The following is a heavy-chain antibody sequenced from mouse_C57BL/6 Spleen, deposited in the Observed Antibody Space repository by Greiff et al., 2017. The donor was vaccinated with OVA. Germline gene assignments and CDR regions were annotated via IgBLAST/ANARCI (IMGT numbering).Heavy chain of an antibody. V-gene: IGHV1-42*01. D-gene: IGHD1-1*01. CDR2: INPSTGGT. CDR3: ARAPKGGSRGFDY. CDR1: GYSFTGYY. J-gene: IGHJ2*01. Sequence: EVQLKQSGPELVKPGASVKISCKASGYSFTGYYMNWVKQSPEKSLEWIGEINPSTGGTTYNQKFKAKATLTVDKSSSTAYMQLKSLTSEDSAVYYCARAPKGGSRGFDYWGQGTTLTVSS.